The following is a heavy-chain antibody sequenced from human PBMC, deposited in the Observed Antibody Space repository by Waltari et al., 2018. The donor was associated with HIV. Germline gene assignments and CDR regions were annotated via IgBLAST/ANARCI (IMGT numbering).Heavy chain of an antibody. J-gene: IGHJ4*02. V-gene: IGHV3-7*01. CDR3: ARRQQLTD. CDR1: GFPFHRFW. Sequence: EVRLVESGGGLVPPGGYLSLSCAAPGFPFHRFWRTWVRQAPGKGLEWVANIKEDGSEIHYVDSVKGRFTISRDNAKNSLYLQMNSLRAEDTAVYYCARRQQLTDWGQGTLVTVSS. CDR2: IKEDGSEI. D-gene: IGHD6-13*01.